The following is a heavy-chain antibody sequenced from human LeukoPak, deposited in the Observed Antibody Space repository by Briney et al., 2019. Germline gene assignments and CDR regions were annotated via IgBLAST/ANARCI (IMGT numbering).Heavy chain of an antibody. D-gene: IGHD3-22*01. J-gene: IGHJ3*02. Sequence: PSETLSLTCTVSGGSISSCYWSWIRQPAGKGLEWIGRIYTSGSTNYNPSLKSRVTMSVDTSKNQFPLKLSSVTAADTAVYYCAREQAKIVVVNDAFDIWGQGTMVTVSS. CDR3: AREQAKIVVVNDAFDI. V-gene: IGHV4-4*07. CDR2: IYTSGST. CDR1: GGSISSCY.